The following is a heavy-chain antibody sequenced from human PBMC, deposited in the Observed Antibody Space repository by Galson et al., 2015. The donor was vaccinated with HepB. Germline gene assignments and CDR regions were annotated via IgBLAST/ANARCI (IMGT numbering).Heavy chain of an antibody. V-gene: IGHV4-4*07. CDR2: IYPSGSV. J-gene: IGHJ1*01. CDR1: GDSISSYS. Sequence: ETLSLTCIVSGDSISSYSWSWIRQPAGKGLEWIGRIYPSGSVNYNPSLMSRVTISVDTSKNQFSVSLNSVTAADTAIYYCATDRKLDGYNLPLDHWSQGTLVTV. CDR3: ATDRKLDGYNLPLDH. D-gene: IGHD5-24*01.